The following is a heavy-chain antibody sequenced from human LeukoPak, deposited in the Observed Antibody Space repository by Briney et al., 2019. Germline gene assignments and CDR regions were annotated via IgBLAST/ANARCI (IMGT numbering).Heavy chain of an antibody. CDR3: AKDWDWGLLIFDY. CDR2: IYSDNT. V-gene: IGHV3-53*01. J-gene: IGHJ4*02. CDR1: GFTVSSNS. D-gene: IGHD1-26*01. Sequence: PGGSLRLSCTVSGFTVSSNSMSWVRQAPGKGLEWGSFIYSDNTHYSDSVKGRFTISRDNAKNSLYLQINSLRAEDTAIYYCAKDWDWGLLIFDYWGQGMLVTVSS.